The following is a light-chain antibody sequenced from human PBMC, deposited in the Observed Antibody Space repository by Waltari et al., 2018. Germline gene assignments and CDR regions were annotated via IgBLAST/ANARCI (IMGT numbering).Light chain of an antibody. Sequence: EIVLTQSPGTLSLSPGERATLSCRASQSVSGSYLAWYQPKPGQAPRLLIYGASSRATGIPDRFSGSGSGTDFTLTISRLEPEDFAVYYCQQYGSSPLTFGPGTKVDIK. CDR1: QSVSGSY. V-gene: IGKV3-20*01. CDR3: QQYGSSPLT. CDR2: GAS. J-gene: IGKJ3*01.